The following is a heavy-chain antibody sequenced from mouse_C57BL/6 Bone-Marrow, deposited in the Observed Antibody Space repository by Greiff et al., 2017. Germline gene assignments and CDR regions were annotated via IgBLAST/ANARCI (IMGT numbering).Heavy chain of an antibody. CDR3: ARQGWYYYGSYWYFDV. CDR1: GFTFSDYY. D-gene: IGHD1-1*01. CDR2: ISNGGGST. Sequence: EVKLQESGGGLVQPGGSLKLSCAASGFTFSDYYMYWVRQTPEKRLEWVAYISNGGGSTYYPDTVKGRFTISRDNAKNTLYLQMSRQKSEDTAMYYCARQGWYYYGSYWYFDVWGTGTTVTVSS. V-gene: IGHV5-12*01. J-gene: IGHJ1*03.